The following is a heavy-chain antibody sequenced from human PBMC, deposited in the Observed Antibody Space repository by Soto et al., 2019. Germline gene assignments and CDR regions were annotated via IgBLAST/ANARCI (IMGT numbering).Heavy chain of an antibody. Sequence: ASVKVSCKTSGYSFITNAMHWVRQAPGQRLEWLGWIKPGTGTTKYSQKFQGRVNITRDDSTSTAYMDLYSLRSEDTAVYYCARDVPLNYYDGTFSYYAMDVWGQGTTVTVSS. CDR3: ARDVPLNYYDGTFSYYAMDV. CDR2: IKPGTGTT. J-gene: IGHJ6*02. D-gene: IGHD3-16*01. CDR1: GYSFITNA. V-gene: IGHV1-3*01.